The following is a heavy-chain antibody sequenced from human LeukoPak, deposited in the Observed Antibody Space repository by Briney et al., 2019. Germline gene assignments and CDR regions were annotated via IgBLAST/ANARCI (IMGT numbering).Heavy chain of an antibody. V-gene: IGHV3-74*01. CDR2: INRDGSST. CDR1: GFTFSTYW. CDR3: ARDNYDSSGYYFD. Sequence: PGGSLRLSCAASGFTFSTYWMHWVRQAPGKGLVWVSRINRDGSSTTYADSVKGRFTISRDNAKNTQYLQMNSLRAEDTAVYYCARDNYDSSGYYFDWGQGTLVTVSS. D-gene: IGHD3-22*01. J-gene: IGHJ4*02.